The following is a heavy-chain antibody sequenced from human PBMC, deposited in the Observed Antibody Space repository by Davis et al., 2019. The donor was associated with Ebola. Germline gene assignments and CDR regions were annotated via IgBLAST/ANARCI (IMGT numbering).Heavy chain of an antibody. CDR1: GYTFTSYD. J-gene: IGHJ4*02. D-gene: IGHD4-23*01. CDR2: ISAYNGNT. CDR3: ARDGHPYGGNDY. V-gene: IGHV1-18*01. Sequence: ASVKVSCKASGYTFTSYDINWVRQATGQGLEWMGWISAYNGNTNYAQKLQGRVTMTTDTSTSTAYMELRSLRSDDTAVYYCARDGHPYGGNDYWGQGTLVTVSS.